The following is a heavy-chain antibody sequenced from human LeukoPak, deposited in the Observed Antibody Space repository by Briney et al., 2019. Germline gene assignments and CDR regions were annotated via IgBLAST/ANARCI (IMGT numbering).Heavy chain of an antibody. Sequence: ASETLSLTCAVSGGSISSSNWWSWVRQPPGKGLEWIGEIYHSGSTNYNPSLKGRVTISVDKSKNQFSLKLSSVTAADTAVYYCARDRVEGEMATKFDYWGQGTLVTVSS. V-gene: IGHV4-4*02. CDR3: ARDRVEGEMATKFDY. CDR2: IYHSGST. J-gene: IGHJ4*02. D-gene: IGHD5-24*01. CDR1: GGSISSSNW.